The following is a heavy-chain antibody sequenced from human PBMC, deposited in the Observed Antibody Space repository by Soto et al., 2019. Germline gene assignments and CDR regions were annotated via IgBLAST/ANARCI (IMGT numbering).Heavy chain of an antibody. CDR1: RGSISSSSYY. J-gene: IGHJ4*02. CDR3: ASAMEWLATDY. CDR2: IYYSGST. D-gene: IGHD6-19*01. Sequence: SETLSLTCTVSRGSISSSSYYWGWIRQPPGKGLEWIGSIYYSGSTYYNPSLKSRVTISVDTSKNQFSLKLSSVTAADTAVYYCASAMEWLATDYWGQGTLVTVSS. V-gene: IGHV4-39*01.